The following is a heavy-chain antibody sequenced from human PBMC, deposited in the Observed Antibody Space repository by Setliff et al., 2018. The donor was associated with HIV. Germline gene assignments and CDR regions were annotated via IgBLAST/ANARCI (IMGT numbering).Heavy chain of an antibody. CDR2: IYYSGTA. D-gene: IGHD6-19*01. CDR3: ARHTAPYSSGFYSVAAWFDP. CDR1: GGSLSSSYY. J-gene: IGHJ5*02. V-gene: IGHV4-39*01. Sequence: SETLSLTCSVSGGSLSSSYYWAWIRQSPGKGLEWIGTIYYSGTAYYSPSLNGRVTISVDTSNNQFSLSLTSVTAADTAVYHCARHTAPYSSGFYSVAAWFDPWGRGTLVTSPQ.